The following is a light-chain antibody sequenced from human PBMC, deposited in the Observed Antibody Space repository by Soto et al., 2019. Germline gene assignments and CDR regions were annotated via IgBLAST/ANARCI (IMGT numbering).Light chain of an antibody. J-gene: IGKJ3*01. CDR1: QSVSSCY. Sequence: EVVLTQSPCTLSLSPAERATLSCRASQSVSSCYLAWYQQKPSQAPKLLLYGASSRATGIPDRFSGSGSGTDFTLTISSLEPEDFAVYYCQQYGSSPVFGPGTKVDI. CDR3: QQYGSSPV. V-gene: IGKV3-20*01. CDR2: GAS.